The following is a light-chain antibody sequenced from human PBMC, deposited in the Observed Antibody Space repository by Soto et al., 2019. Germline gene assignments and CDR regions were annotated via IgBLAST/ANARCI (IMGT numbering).Light chain of an antibody. CDR2: GAS. V-gene: IGKV3-15*01. Sequence: EIVMTQSPATLSVSPGERATLSCRASQSVSSNLAWYQQKPAQAPRLLIYGASTRATGIPARFSGSGSGTEFTLTISSLQSEDFAVYYCQQYNNRPSFGGGTKVEIK. J-gene: IGKJ4*01. CDR3: QQYNNRPS. CDR1: QSVSSN.